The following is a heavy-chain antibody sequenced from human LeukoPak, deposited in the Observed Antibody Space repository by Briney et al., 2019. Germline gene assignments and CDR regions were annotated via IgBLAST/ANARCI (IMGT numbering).Heavy chain of an antibody. D-gene: IGHD3-22*01. CDR2: INPNGRTT. CDR1: GFTFSGYW. V-gene: IGHV3-74*01. J-gene: IGHJ5*02. Sequence: GGSLRLSCAASGFTFSGYWIHWVRQAPGKGLEWVSRINPNGRTTTYADSVKGRFTISRDNAKNTVYLQMDSLRAEDTAVYYCARVLSGSWDWFDPWGQGTLVTVSS. CDR3: ARVLSGSWDWFDP.